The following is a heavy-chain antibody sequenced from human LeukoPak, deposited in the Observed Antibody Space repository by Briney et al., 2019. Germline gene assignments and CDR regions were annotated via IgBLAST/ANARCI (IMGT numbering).Heavy chain of an antibody. D-gene: IGHD5-24*01. CDR3: ARVVRDGYKTYYFDY. V-gene: IGHV1-2*06. Sequence: VEVLCKASGYTFTGFYMHWVRQAPGPGLEGVGRINPNSGGTNYAQKFQGRVTMTRDTSISTAYMELSRLRSDDTAVYYCARVVRDGYKTYYFDYWGQGTLVTVSS. CDR1: GYTFTGFY. CDR2: INPNSGGT. J-gene: IGHJ4*02.